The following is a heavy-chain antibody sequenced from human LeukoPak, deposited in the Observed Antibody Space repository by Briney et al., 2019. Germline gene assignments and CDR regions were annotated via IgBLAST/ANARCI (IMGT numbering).Heavy chain of an antibody. J-gene: IGHJ4*02. CDR1: GFTFSSYA. V-gene: IGHV3-33*01. CDR2: IWYDGTNK. D-gene: IGHD1-7*01. Sequence: GGSLRLSCAASGFTFSSYAMHWVRQAPGRGLDWVALIWYDGTNKYYADSVKGRFTVSRDNSKNTLYLQMSSLRAEDTAVYYCARDAAGTCLDYWGQGTLVTVSS. CDR3: ARDAAGTCLDY.